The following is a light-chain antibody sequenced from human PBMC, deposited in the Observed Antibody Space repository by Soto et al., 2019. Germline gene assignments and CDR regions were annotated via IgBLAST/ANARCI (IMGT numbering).Light chain of an antibody. CDR1: QNIGSS. J-gene: IGKJ2*01. V-gene: IGKV1-5*01. Sequence: DIQMTQSPSTLSASVGDRVTITCRASQNIGSSLAWYQHRPGKAPKLLIFDASTLQTGVPSRFSGSGFGTEFTHTITGLQPHDFAAYYCQQHNDYSAVTFGQGTKLEIK. CDR2: DAS. CDR3: QQHNDYSAVT.